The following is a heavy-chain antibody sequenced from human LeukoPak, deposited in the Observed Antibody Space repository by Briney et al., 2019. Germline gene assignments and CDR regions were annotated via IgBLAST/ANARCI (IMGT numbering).Heavy chain of an antibody. CDR1: GVSFSGYY. D-gene: IGHD3-10*02. V-gene: IGHV4-34*01. J-gene: IGHJ4*02. CDR2: INHSGST. CDR3: ARGRNYYVLDY. Sequence: SETLSLTCAVYGVSFSGYYWSWIRQPPGEGLEWIGEINHSGSTNYNPSLKSRVIISVDTSKNQFSLKLSSVTAADTAVYYCARGRNYYVLDYWGQGTLVTVSS.